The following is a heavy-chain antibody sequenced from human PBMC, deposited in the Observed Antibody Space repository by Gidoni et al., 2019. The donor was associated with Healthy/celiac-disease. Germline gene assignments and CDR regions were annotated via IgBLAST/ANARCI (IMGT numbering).Heavy chain of an antibody. V-gene: IGHV2-5*01. D-gene: IGHD1-26*01. J-gene: IGHJ4*02. Sequence: QITLQESGPTLVTPTQTLTLTCTFSGFSLSTSGVGVGWIRQPPGKALEWLALIYWNDEKRYSPSLKSRLTITKDTSKNQVVLTMTNMDPVDTATDYCAHRVPLSGSYPVFDYWGQGTLVTVSS. CDR2: IYWNDEK. CDR3: AHRVPLSGSYPVFDY. CDR1: GFSLSTSGVG.